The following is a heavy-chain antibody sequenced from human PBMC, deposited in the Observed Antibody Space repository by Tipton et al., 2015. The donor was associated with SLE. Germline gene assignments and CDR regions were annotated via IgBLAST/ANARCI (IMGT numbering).Heavy chain of an antibody. CDR1: GGSISSYY. CDR3: ARHRAYSGYDLFYFDY. Sequence: TLSLTCTVSGGSISSYYWSWIRQPPGKGLEWIGYISYSGDTRHNPSLQSRVTISVDTSKNQFSLKLSPVTAADTAVYYCARHRAYSGYDLFYFDYWGQGTLVTVSS. V-gene: IGHV4-59*08. J-gene: IGHJ4*02. CDR2: ISYSGDT. D-gene: IGHD5-12*01.